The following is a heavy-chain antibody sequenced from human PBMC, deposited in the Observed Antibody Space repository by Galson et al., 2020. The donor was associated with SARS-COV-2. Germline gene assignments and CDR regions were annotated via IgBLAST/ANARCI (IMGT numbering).Heavy chain of an antibody. V-gene: IGHV3-53*01. CDR3: ARDEGAAPGFHFDY. CDR1: GFTVSSNY. J-gene: IGHJ4*02. D-gene: IGHD6-13*01. Sequence: GGSLRLSCAASGFTVSSNYMSWVRQAPGKGLEWVSVIYSGGSTYYADSVKGRFTISRDNSKNTLYLQMNSLRAEDTAVYYCARDEGAAPGFHFDYWGQGILVTVAS. CDR2: IYSGGST.